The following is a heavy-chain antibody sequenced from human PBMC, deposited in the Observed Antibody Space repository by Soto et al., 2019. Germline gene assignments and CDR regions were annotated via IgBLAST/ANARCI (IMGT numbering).Heavy chain of an antibody. CDR2: IYHSGST. Sequence: PSETLSLTCTFSGGSISTNNWWSWVRQPPGKGLEWIGEIYHSGSTNYNPSLKSRVIISVDTSKNQFSLRLSSVTAADTAVYYCARYIAASGTYYLDFWGQGTLVTVSS. D-gene: IGHD6-13*01. CDR3: ARYIAASGTYYLDF. CDR1: GGSISTNNW. V-gene: IGHV4-4*02. J-gene: IGHJ4*02.